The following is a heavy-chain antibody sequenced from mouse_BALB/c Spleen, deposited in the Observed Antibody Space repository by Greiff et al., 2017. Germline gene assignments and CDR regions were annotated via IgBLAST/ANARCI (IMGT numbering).Heavy chain of an antibody. J-gene: IGHJ4*01. Sequence: VKVVESGPGLVQPSQSLSITCTVSGFSLTSYGVHWVRQSPGKGLEWLGVIWSGGSTDYNAAFISRLSISKDNSKSQVFFKMNSLQANDTAIYYCARTPPGGAMDYWGQGTSVTVSS. CDR2: IWSGGST. CDR3: ARTPPGGAMDY. CDR1: GFSLTSYG. V-gene: IGHV2-2*02.